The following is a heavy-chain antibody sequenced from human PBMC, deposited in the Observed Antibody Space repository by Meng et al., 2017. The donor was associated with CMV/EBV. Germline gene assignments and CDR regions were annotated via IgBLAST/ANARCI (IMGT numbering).Heavy chain of an antibody. CDR1: GGSVSSGSYY. D-gene: IGHD2-2*01. CDR2: IYYSGST. V-gene: IGHV4-61*01. Sequence: SETLSLTCTVSGGSVSSGSYYWSWIRQPPGKGLEWIGYIYYSGSTNYNPSLKSRVTISVDTSKNQFSLKLSSVTAADTAVYYCARALGYCSSTSCYPVRWFDPWGQGTLVTVSS. J-gene: IGHJ5*02. CDR3: ARALGYCSSTSCYPVRWFDP.